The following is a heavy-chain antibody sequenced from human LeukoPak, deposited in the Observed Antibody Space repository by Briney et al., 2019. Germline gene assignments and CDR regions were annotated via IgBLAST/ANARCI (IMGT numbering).Heavy chain of an antibody. J-gene: IGHJ4*02. CDR3: AREMSGGPLFDY. D-gene: IGHD2-15*01. CDR2: IYYSGNT. V-gene: IGHV4-59*01. Sequence: SETLSLTCTVSGGSISSYYWSWIRQPPGKGLEWIGYIYYSGNTNYNPSLKSRVTISVDTSKNQFSLKLNSVTAADTAVYYYAREMSGGPLFDYWGQGTLVTVSS. CDR1: GGSISSYY.